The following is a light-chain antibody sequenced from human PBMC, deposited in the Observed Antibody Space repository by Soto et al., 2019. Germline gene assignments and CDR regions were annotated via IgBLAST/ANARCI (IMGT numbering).Light chain of an antibody. J-gene: IGLJ1*01. CDR3: SSHTSGSTRV. CDR1: SSDIGGYDY. V-gene: IGLV2-14*01. Sequence: QSALTQPASVSGSPGQSITISCTGTSSDIGGYDYVSWYQQHPDKAPKLMIYEVTNRPSGVSNRFSGSKSGNTASLTISGLHAEDEADYYCSSHTSGSTRVFGTGTKLTVL. CDR2: EVT.